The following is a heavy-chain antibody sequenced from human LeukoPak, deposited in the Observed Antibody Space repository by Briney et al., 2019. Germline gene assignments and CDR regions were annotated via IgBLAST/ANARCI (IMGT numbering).Heavy chain of an antibody. V-gene: IGHV1-18*01. Sequence: GASVKVSCKASGYTFTSYVISWVRQAPGQGLAWMGWISANDGNTDYPRKLQGRVTITTDTSTSTAYMELRSLRSDDTAVYYCARESHVTREDYWGQGTLVTVSP. CDR3: ARESHVTREDY. CDR2: ISANDGNT. J-gene: IGHJ4*02. D-gene: IGHD3-10*01. CDR1: GYTFTSYV.